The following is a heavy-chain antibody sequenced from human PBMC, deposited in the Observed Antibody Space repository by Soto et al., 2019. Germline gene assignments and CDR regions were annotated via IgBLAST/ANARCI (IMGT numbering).Heavy chain of an antibody. CDR2: IGTSGSYI. D-gene: IGHD1-26*01. CDR3: ARGSAFIGLDY. CDR1: GFLFSRYS. V-gene: IGHV3-21*01. J-gene: IGHJ4*02. Sequence: GGSLSLSCAVSGFLFSRYSMNWVRQAPGKGLEWVSSIGTSGSYIYDTDSVKGRFTISRDNTKDSLYLQMNSLRAEDTAIYYCARGSAFIGLDYWGQGTPVTVSS.